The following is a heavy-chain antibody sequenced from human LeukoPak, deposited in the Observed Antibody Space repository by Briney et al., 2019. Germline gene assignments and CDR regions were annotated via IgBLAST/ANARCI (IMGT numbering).Heavy chain of an antibody. CDR3: VKGDTAMVRNWFDP. Sequence: GGSLRHSRSPSRFTFCSYAMHCVREAPGEGLEYVSAIRSNGGSTYYAESVKGRFTISRDNSKNPLYLQMSSLRAEDTAVYYCVKGDTAMVRNWFDPWGQGTLVTVSS. CDR1: RFTFCSYA. CDR2: IRSNGGST. D-gene: IGHD5-18*01. J-gene: IGHJ5*02. V-gene: IGHV3-64D*06.